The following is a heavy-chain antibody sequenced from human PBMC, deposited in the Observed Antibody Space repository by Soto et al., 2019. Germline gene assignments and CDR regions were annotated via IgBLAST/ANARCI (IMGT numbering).Heavy chain of an antibody. J-gene: IGHJ4*02. CDR2: MSRTGDNT. D-gene: IGHD4-4*01. CDR3: AKDQSKSNPLYYFDF. CDR1: GFTFSIYA. Sequence: EVQLLESGGGLVQPGESLRLSCAASGFTFSIYAMTWVRQSPGKGLEWVSSMSRTGDNTYYADSVKGRFTISRDNSNNTLYLQMNSLRAEDTAIYYCAKDQSKSNPLYYFDFWGPGTLVTVSS. V-gene: IGHV3-23*01.